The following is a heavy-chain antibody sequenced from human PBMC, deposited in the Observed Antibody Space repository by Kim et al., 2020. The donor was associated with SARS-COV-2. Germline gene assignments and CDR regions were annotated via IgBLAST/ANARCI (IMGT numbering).Heavy chain of an antibody. CDR2: IYYSGST. V-gene: IGHV4-39*01. J-gene: IGHJ4*02. CDR1: GGSISSSSYY. D-gene: IGHD1-26*01. CDR3: ASVEIGIDY. Sequence: SETLSLTCTVSGGSISSSSYYWGWIRQPPGKGLEWIGSIYYSGSTYYNPSLKSRVTISVDTSKNQFSLKLSSVTAADTAVYYCASVEIGIDYWGQGTLVTVSS.